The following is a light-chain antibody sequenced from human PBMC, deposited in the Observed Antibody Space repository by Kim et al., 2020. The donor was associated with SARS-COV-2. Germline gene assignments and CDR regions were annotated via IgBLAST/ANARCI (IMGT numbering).Light chain of an antibody. J-gene: IGLJ2*01. V-gene: IGLV2-8*01. CDR2: EVN. CDR3: SSYAGSNNWV. CDR1: SSDLSGYNY. Sequence: QSVTISCTGSSSDLSGYNYVSWYQQHPGKAPKLMIYEVNKRPSGVPDRFSGSKSGNTASLTVSGLQADDEADYYCSSYAGSNNWVFGGGTQLTVL.